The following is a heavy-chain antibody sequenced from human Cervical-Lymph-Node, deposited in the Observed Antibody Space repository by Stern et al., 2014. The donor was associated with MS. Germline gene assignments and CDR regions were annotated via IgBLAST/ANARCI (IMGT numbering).Heavy chain of an antibody. Sequence: EEHLGESGGGLVKPGGSLRLSCAASGFTFSRYSMNWVRQAPGKGLEWVSSISSTATYIYYSDSVRGRFTISRDNAKTALFLQMNSLRVEDTAVYYCAKYCSDSICNGFDHWGQGALVTVSS. CDR1: GFTFSRYS. V-gene: IGHV3-21*01. J-gene: IGHJ4*02. D-gene: IGHD2-15*01. CDR2: ISSTATYI. CDR3: AKYCSDSICNGFDH.